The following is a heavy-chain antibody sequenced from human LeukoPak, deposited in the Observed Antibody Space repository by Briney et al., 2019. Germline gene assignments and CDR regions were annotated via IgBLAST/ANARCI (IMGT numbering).Heavy chain of an antibody. V-gene: IGHV3-23*01. CDR2: ISGSGGSI. J-gene: IGHJ4*02. CDR1: GFTFSGYV. D-gene: IGHD1-26*01. CDR3: ATSGSYFRYYFDH. Sequence: QPGGSLRLSCAASGFTFSGYVMTWVRQAPGKGLQWVSGISGSGGSIYYADSVKGRFTISRDNSKNTLYLQMNSLRAEDTAVYYCATSGSYFRYYFDHWGQGTLVTVSS.